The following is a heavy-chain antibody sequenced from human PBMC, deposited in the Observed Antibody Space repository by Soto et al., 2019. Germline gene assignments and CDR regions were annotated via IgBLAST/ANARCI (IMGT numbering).Heavy chain of an antibody. CDR2: IFSSGTT. Sequence: SETLSLTCTVSGDSLGRGNKYWRWIRHAPGKGLEWIGYIFSSGTTYYNPSLKSRLTMTLDTSQNQFSLKLNSVTAAATAVYFCARVPLPFDFYYSMDVWGQGTTGTVSS. V-gene: IGHV4-30-4*02. CDR1: GDSLGRGNKY. CDR3: ARVPLPFDFYYSMDV. J-gene: IGHJ6*03. D-gene: IGHD3-16*01.